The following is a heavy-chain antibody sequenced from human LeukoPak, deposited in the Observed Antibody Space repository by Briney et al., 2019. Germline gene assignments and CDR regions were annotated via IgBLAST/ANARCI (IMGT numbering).Heavy chain of an antibody. CDR1: GFTFSNYN. J-gene: IGHJ4*02. CDR2: ISTTSTYI. D-gene: IGHD5-24*01. CDR3: AREGLEMATNVHFDY. V-gene: IGHV3-21*04. Sequence: GGSLRLSCAASGFTFSNYNMNWVRQAPGKGLEWVSSISTTSTYIYYGDSVKGRFTISRDNAKNSLYLQMNSLRAEDTAVYYCAREGLEMATNVHFDYWGQGTLVTVSS.